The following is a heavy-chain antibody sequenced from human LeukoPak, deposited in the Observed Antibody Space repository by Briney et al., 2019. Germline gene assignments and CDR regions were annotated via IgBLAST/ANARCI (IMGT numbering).Heavy chain of an antibody. CDR3: ARDRGDGYKPDAFDI. V-gene: IGHV3-21*04. CDR2: ISSRSTYI. J-gene: IGHJ3*02. Sequence: PGGSLRLSCAASGFTFSNYSMNWVRQAPGKGLEWVSSISSRSTYIYHADSVKGRFTISRDNAKNSLFLQMNSLRAEDTAVYYCARDRGDGYKPDAFDIWGQGTMVTVSS. CDR1: GFTFSNYS. D-gene: IGHD5-24*01.